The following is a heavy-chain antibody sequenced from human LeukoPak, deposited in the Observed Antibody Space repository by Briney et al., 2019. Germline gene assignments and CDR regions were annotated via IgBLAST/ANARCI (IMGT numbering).Heavy chain of an antibody. Sequence: ASVKVSCKASGYTFSNYDITWVRQAPGQGLEWMGWISTYNDNPNYAQKLQGRVTMTTDTSTSTAYMELRSLRSDDTAVYYCARVMGPPDYWGQGTLVTVSS. V-gene: IGHV1-18*01. J-gene: IGHJ4*02. D-gene: IGHD2-8*01. CDR1: GYTFSNYD. CDR3: ARVMGPPDY. CDR2: ISTYNDNP.